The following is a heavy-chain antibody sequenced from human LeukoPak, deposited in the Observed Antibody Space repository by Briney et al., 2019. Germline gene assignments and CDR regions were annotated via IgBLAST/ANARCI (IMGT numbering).Heavy chain of an antibody. D-gene: IGHD6-13*01. CDR2: ISSSSSYI. CDR1: GFTFSSYS. J-gene: IGHJ4*02. CDR3: ASGIAAALFDY. V-gene: IGHV3-21*01. Sequence: PGGSLRLSCAASGFTFSSYSMNWVRQAPGKGLEWVSSISSSSSYIYYADSVKGRFTISRDDAKNSLYLQMNSLRAEDTAVYYCASGIAAALFDYWGQGTLVTVAS.